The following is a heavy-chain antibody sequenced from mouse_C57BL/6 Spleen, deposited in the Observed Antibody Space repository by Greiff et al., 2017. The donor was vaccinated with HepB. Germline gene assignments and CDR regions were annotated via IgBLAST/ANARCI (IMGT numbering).Heavy chain of an antibody. CDR1: GFTFSSYT. V-gene: IGHV5-9*01. D-gene: IGHD1-1*01. J-gene: IGHJ4*01. CDR3: ARHAGSAMDY. CDR2: ISGGGGNT. Sequence: DVMLVESGGGLVKPGGSLKLSCAASGFTFSSYTMSWVRQTPEKRLEWVATISGGGGNTYYPDSVKGRFTISRDNAKNTLYLQMSSLRSEDTALYYCARHAGSAMDYWGQGTSVTVSS.